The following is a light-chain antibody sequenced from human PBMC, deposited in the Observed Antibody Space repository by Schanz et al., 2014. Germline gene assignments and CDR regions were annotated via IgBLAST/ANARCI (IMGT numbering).Light chain of an antibody. CDR2: GAS. Sequence: DIQMTQSPSSLSASVGDRVTITCRASQGVGNYLNWFQQKPGRAPTLLIYGASTLQSGVPYRFSGSGSGTDFTLTISNLQPEDFATYYCQHSYSIPVTFGQGTRLDI. CDR3: QHSYSIPVT. V-gene: IGKV1-39*01. CDR1: QGVGNY. J-gene: IGKJ5*01.